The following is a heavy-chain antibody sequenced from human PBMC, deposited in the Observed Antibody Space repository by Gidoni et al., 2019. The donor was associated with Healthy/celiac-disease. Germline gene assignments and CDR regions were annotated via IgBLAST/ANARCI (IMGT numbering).Heavy chain of an antibody. V-gene: IGHV3-7*04. J-gene: IGHJ4*02. D-gene: IGHD3-10*01. CDR3: AKDGSHDY. CDR2: IKQDGSEK. Sequence: EVQLVESGGGLVQPGGSLRLSCAASGFTFSSDWMSWVRQAPGKGLEWVANIKQDGSEKYYVDSVKGRFTISRDNAKNSLYLQMNSLRAEDTAVYYCAKDGSHDYWGQGTLVTVSS. CDR1: GFTFSSDW.